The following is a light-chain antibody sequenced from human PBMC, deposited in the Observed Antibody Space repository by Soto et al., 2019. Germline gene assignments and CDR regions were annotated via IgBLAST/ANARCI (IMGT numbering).Light chain of an antibody. Sequence: EIVMTQSPATLSVSPGERATLSCRASQSVNRNLAWYQQKPGQAPRLLIYAASTRATGIPARFSGSGSETEFTLTISSLQSEEFAIYYCQQYNNWWTVGQGTKVEI. V-gene: IGKV3-15*01. CDR1: QSVNRN. CDR3: QQYNNWWT. CDR2: AAS. J-gene: IGKJ1*01.